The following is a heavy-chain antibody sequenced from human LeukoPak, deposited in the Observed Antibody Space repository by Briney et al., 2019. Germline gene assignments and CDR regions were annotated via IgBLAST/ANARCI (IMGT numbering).Heavy chain of an antibody. J-gene: IGHJ5*02. CDR3: VKAVYYGSGSYPLFDP. V-gene: IGHV3-64D*06. CDR1: GFTFSRYA. D-gene: IGHD3-10*01. CDR2: VSGNGGST. Sequence: GGSLRLSCSASGFTFSRYAMYWVRQAPGKGLEYVSAVSGNGGSTYYADSVKGRFTISRDNSKNTLYLQMSSLRAEDTVVYYCVKAVYYGSGSYPLFDPWGQGTLVTVSS.